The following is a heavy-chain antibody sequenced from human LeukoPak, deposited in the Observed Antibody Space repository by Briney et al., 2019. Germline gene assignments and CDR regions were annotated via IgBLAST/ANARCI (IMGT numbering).Heavy chain of an antibody. CDR1: GFTFSSCE. Sequence: GGSLRLSCAASGFTFSSCEMNWVRQAAGKGLEWVSYISSSGSPIYYADSVKGRFTISRDNAKNSLYLQMNSLRAEDTAVYYCAREYSDGSGSYYYYYGMDVWGKGTTVIVSS. V-gene: IGHV3-48*03. CDR2: ISSSGSPI. D-gene: IGHD3-10*01. CDR3: AREYSDGSGSYYYYYGMDV. J-gene: IGHJ6*04.